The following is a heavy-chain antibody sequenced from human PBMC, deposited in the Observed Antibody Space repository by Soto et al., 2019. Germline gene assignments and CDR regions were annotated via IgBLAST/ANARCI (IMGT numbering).Heavy chain of an antibody. V-gene: IGHV3-66*01. CDR1: GFTVSSNY. D-gene: IGHD4-17*01. CDR2: IYSGGST. CDR3: ARDSYGDYSLRYLDL. Sequence: PGGSLRLSCAASGFTVSSNYMSWVRQAPGKGLEWVSVIYSGGSTYYADSVKGRFTISRDNSKNTPYLQMNSLRAEDTAVYYCARDSYGDYSLRYLDLWGRGTLVTVSS. J-gene: IGHJ2*01.